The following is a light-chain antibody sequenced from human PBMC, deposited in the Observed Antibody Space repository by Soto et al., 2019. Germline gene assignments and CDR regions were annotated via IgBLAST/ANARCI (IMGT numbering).Light chain of an antibody. J-gene: IGLJ2*01. V-gene: IGLV2-14*01. CDR1: SSDVGGYNY. CDR3: SSYTSSDVV. Sequence: QSALTQPASVSGSPGQSITISCTGTSSDVGGYNYVSWYQQHPGKAPKLMIYEVSNRPSGVSNRFSGSKSGNTASLTISGLQAEDEADYYCSSYTSSDVVFGGGTQLPS. CDR2: EVS.